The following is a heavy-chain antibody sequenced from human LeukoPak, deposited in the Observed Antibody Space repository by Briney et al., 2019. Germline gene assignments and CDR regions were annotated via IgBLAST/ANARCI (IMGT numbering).Heavy chain of an antibody. CDR2: IKKDGSEK. Sequence: GGSLRLSCAASGFTFSSNWMSWVRQAPGKGLEWVANIKKDGSEKYYVDSVKGRFIISRDNAKNSVYLQMNSLRVEDTAVYYCAPYWYGSGTSLGYWGQGTLVTVSS. V-gene: IGHV3-7*01. D-gene: IGHD3-10*01. J-gene: IGHJ4*02. CDR1: GFTFSSNW. CDR3: APYWYGSGTSLGY.